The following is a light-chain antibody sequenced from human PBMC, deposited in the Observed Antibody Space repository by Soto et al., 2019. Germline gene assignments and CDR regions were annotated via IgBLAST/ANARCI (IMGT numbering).Light chain of an antibody. CDR2: AAS. CDR1: QGISNY. J-gene: IGKJ1*01. V-gene: IGKV1-27*01. Sequence: DIQMTQSPSSLSASVGDRVTITCRASQGISNYLAWCQQKPGKVPKLLIYAASTLQSGVPSRFSGSGSGTDFTLTISSLQPEDVATYYCQKYNSALSWTFGQGTKVEIK. CDR3: QKYNSALSWT.